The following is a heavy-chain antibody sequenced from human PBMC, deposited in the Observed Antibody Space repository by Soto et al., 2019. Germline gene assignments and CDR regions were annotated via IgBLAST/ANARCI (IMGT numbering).Heavy chain of an antibody. CDR3: TTGFVTRQLPNHLYYGMDV. CDR2: IDPSDGST. CDR1: GYLFTTYS. D-gene: IGHD6-6*01. J-gene: IGHJ6*02. Sequence: QEHLVQSGTEVKKPGASVTISCQASGYLFTTYSMHWVRQVPGQALQWMGIIDPSDGSTIYAQQFQDRLTLTRDTSTNTVYMDLTSLRSEDTAMYYCTTGFVTRQLPNHLYYGMDVWGQGTTVIVSS. V-gene: IGHV1-46*01.